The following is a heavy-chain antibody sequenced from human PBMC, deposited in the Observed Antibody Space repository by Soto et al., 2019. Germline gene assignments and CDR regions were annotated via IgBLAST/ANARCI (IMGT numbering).Heavy chain of an antibody. D-gene: IGHD1-1*01. CDR3: ARETIYNWNDDGYYFDY. CDR2: IYYSGST. V-gene: IGHV4-59*01. Sequence: PSETLSLTCTVPGGSISSYYWSWIRQPPGKGLEWIGYIYYSGSTNYNPSLKSRVTISVDTSKNQFSLKLSSVTAADTAVYYCARETIYNWNDDGYYFDYWGQGTLVTVSS. J-gene: IGHJ4*02. CDR1: GGSISSYY.